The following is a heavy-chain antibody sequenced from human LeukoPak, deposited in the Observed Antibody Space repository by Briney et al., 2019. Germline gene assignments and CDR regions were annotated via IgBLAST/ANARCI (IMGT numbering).Heavy chain of an antibody. CDR1: GFTFSTYA. Sequence: GGSLRLSCAASGFTFSTYALSWFRQAPGKGLEWVSAISGGDSVYTYYADSVKGRFTISRDNSKSTLYLQMSSLRADDTAVYYCAKDPVIGAPHVFDIWGHGTMVTVSS. CDR3: AKDPVIGAPHVFDI. CDR2: ISGGDSVYT. V-gene: IGHV3-23*01. J-gene: IGHJ3*02.